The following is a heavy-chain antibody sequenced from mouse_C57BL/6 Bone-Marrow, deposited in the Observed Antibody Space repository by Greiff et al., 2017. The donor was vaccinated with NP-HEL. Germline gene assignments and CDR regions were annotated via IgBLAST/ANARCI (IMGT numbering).Heavy chain of an antibody. CDR2: INPNNGGT. CDR1: GYTFTDYN. D-gene: IGHD2-3*01. CDR3: AMMVTTLYYYAMDY. V-gene: IGHV1-18*01. J-gene: IGHJ4*01. Sequence: VQLQQSGPELVKPGASVKIPCKASGYTFTDYNMDWVKQSHGKSLEWIGDINPNNGGTIYNQKFKGKATLTVDKSASTAYMELRSLTSEDTAVYYCAMMVTTLYYYAMDYWGQGTSVTVSS.